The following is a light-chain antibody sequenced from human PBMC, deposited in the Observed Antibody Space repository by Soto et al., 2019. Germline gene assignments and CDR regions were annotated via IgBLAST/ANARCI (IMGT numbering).Light chain of an antibody. J-gene: IGKJ1*01. CDR1: QSIRYY. CDR3: QHHNSYSQT. Sequence: DIQLTQSPPTLSASVGDRVTITCRASQSIRYYLAWYQQMPGKAPKLLIYGASSLQSGVPSRFSGSGSGKEFTLTISSLQPDDFATYFCQHHNSYSQTFGQGTKVDI. V-gene: IGKV1-5*01. CDR2: GAS.